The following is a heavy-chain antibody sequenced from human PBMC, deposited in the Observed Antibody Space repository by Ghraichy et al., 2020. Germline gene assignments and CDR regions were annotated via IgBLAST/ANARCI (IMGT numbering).Heavy chain of an antibody. CDR2: IIPIFGTA. Sequence: SVKVSCKASGGTFSSYAISWVRQAPGQGLEWMGGIIPIFGTANYAQKFQGRVTITADESTSTAYMELSSLRSEDTAVYYCARDLGDSGYDIPLPRLTWGQGTLVTVSS. V-gene: IGHV1-69*13. CDR1: GGTFSSYA. CDR3: ARDLGDSGYDIPLPRLT. D-gene: IGHD5-12*01. J-gene: IGHJ5*02.